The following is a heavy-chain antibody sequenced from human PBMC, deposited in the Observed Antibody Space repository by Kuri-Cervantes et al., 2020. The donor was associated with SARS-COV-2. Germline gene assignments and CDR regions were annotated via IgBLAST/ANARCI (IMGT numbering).Heavy chain of an antibody. J-gene: IGHJ4*02. CDR2: IITAFGTA. CDR1: GRTFSSYT. D-gene: IGHD3-10*01. V-gene: IGHV1-69*06. CDR3: AKELLWFGDLHGGYFDY. Sequence: SVKVSCKASGRTFSSYTISWVRQAPGQGLEWMGGIITAFGTANYAQKFQDRVTLIADKSTSTVFMELSRLSSEDTAVYYCAKELLWFGDLHGGYFDYWGQGTLVTVSS.